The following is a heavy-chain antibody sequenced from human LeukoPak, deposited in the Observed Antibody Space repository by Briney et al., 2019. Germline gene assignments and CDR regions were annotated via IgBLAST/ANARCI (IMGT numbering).Heavy chain of an antibody. D-gene: IGHD3-10*01. CDR1: GFTFSSYG. V-gene: IGHV3-30*18. Sequence: GRSLRLSCTASGFTFSSYGMHWVRQAPGKGLEWVAVISYDGSNKYYADSVKGRFTISRDNSKNTLYLQMNSLRAEDTAVYYCAKDLELWFGEPGYYYYGMDVWGKGTTATVSS. CDR3: AKDLELWFGEPGYYYYGMDV. CDR2: ISYDGSNK. J-gene: IGHJ6*04.